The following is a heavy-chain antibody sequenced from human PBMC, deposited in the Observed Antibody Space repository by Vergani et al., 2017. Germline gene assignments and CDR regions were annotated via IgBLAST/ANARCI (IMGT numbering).Heavy chain of an antibody. CDR1: GFTFSSYS. CDR3: ARDFNDFWSGYTNSNYYYYYMDV. D-gene: IGHD3-3*01. V-gene: IGHV3-48*01. Sequence: EVQLVESGGGLVQPGGSLRLSCAASGFTFSSYSMNWVRQAPGKGLEWVSYISSSSSTIYYADSVKGRFTISRDNAKNSLYLQMNSLRAEDTAVYYCARDFNDFWSGYTNSNYYYYYMDVWGKGTTVTVSS. J-gene: IGHJ6*03. CDR2: ISSSSSTI.